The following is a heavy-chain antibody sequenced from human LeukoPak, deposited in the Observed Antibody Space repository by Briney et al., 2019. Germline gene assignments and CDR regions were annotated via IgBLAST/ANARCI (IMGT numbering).Heavy chain of an antibody. CDR3: VKELLYYDILTGYYPGPTGDY. J-gene: IGHJ4*02. Sequence: GSLRLSCSASGFTFSSYAMHWVRQAPWKGLEYVSAIISNGGSTYYADSVKGRFTISRDNSKNTLYLQMSSLRAEDTAVYYCVKELLYYDILTGYYPGPTGDYWGQGTLVTVSS. CDR2: IISNGGST. CDR1: GFTFSSYA. V-gene: IGHV3-64D*06. D-gene: IGHD3-9*01.